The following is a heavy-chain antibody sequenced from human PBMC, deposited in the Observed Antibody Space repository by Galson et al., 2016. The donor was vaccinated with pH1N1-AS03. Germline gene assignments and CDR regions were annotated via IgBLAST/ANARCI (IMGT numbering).Heavy chain of an antibody. D-gene: IGHD6-19*01. V-gene: IGHV4-38-2*01. CDR2: IYHSENT. CDR3: AREATSSGQYAEFDYYYGMDV. Sequence: LRLSCAASGFTFSSYAMSWVRQAPGKGLEWIGSIYHSENTYYNPSLKSRVTISLDESKNQFSLRLTSVTAADTAVYYCAREATSSGQYAEFDYYYGMDVWGQGTTVTVAS. CDR1: GFTFSSYA. J-gene: IGHJ6*02.